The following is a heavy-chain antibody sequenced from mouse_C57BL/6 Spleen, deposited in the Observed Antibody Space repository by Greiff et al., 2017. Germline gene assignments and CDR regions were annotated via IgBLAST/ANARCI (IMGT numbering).Heavy chain of an antibody. Sequence: QVQLQQSGAELVKPGASVKISCKASGYAFSSYWMNWVQQRPGTGLEWIGQIYPGDGDTNYNGKFKGKATLTADKSSSPAYMQLSSLTSEDSAVYFCARRLTGLDYWGQGTTLTVSS. V-gene: IGHV1-80*01. CDR1: GYAFSSYW. CDR2: IYPGDGDT. D-gene: IGHD4-1*01. J-gene: IGHJ2*01. CDR3: ARRLTGLDY.